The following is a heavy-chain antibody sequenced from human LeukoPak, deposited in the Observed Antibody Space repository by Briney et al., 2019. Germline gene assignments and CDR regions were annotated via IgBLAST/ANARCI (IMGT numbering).Heavy chain of an antibody. Sequence: GGSLRLSCAASGFTFSSYAMNWVRQAPGKGLEWVSAICSNDNNTYYANFVKGRFTISRDNSKNTLSLQLNSLRAEDTAVYYCAKTRPLDSSSWSHGDYWGQGTLVTVSS. J-gene: IGHJ4*02. CDR2: ICSNDNNT. CDR1: GFTFSSYA. D-gene: IGHD6-13*01. CDR3: AKTRPLDSSSWSHGDY. V-gene: IGHV3-23*01.